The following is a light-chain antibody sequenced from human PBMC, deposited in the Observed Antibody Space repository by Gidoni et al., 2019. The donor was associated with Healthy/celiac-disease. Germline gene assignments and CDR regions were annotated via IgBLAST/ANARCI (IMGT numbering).Light chain of an antibody. J-gene: IGKJ5*01. CDR2: GAS. CDR3: QQYGNSPPAT. Sequence: IVLTQSPGTLSLSPGERATLSCRASQSVSSNYLTWYQQKPGQAPRLLIYGASSRATGITDRFSGSGSGTDFTLTISRLEPEDFAVYYCQQYGNSPPATFGQXTRLEIK. CDR1: QSVSSNY. V-gene: IGKV3-20*01.